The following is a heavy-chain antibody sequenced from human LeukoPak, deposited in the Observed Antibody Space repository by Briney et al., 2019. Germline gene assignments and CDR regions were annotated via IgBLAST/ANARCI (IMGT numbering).Heavy chain of an antibody. V-gene: IGHV3-30*18. CDR1: GYSISSGY. CDR2: ISYDGSNK. D-gene: IGHD2-15*01. J-gene: IGHJ4*02. Sequence: PSETLSLTCTVSGYSISSGYYWGWVRQPPGKGLEWVAVISYDGSNKYYADSVKGRFTISRDNSKNTLYLQMNSLRAEDTAVYYCAKGHCSGGSCLGYWGQGTLVTVSS. CDR3: AKGHCSGGSCLGY.